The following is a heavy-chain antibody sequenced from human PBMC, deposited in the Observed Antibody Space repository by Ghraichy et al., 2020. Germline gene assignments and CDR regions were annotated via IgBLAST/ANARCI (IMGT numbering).Heavy chain of an antibody. CDR3: ARGGPAGYYDFWSGYYTGYYYYMDV. J-gene: IGHJ6*03. Sequence: SETLSLTCTVSGGSISSYYWSWIRQPPGKGLEWIGYIYYSGSTNYNPSLKSRVTISVDTSKNQFSLKLSSMTAADTAVYYCARGGPAGYYDFWSGYYTGYYYYMDVWGKGTTVTVSS. CDR2: IYYSGST. D-gene: IGHD3-3*01. CDR1: GGSISSYY. V-gene: IGHV4-59*01.